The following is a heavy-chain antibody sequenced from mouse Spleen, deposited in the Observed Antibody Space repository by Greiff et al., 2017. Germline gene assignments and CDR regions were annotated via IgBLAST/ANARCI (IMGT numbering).Heavy chain of an antibody. CDR2: IYPGSGST. CDR1: GYTFTSYW. D-gene: IGHD2-1*01. Sequence: QVQLQQPGAELVKPGASVKMSCKASGYTFTSYWITWVKQRPGQGLEWIGDIYPGSGSTNYNEKFKSKATLTVDTSSSTAYMQLSSLTSEDSAVYYCAREEGIGNYGAWFAYWGQGTLVTVSA. J-gene: IGHJ3*01. V-gene: IGHV1-55*01. CDR3: AREEGIGNYGAWFAY.